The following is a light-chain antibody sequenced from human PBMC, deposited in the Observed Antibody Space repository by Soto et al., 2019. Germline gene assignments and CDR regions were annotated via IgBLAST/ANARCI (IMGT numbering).Light chain of an antibody. CDR3: QQSYTTPLT. J-gene: IGKJ4*01. CDR1: QTISSH. CDR2: AAS. V-gene: IGKV1-39*01. Sequence: DIQITQSPSSLSASIGDRVSITCRASQTISSHLNWYQQKPGKAPKLLIYAASSLHSGVPSRFSGSGSGTDFTLSISSLQAEDFATYYCQQSYTTPLTFGGGTKVDI.